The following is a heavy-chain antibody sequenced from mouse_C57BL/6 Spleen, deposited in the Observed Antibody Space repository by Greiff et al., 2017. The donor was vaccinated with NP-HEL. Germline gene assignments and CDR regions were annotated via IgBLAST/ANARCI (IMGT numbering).Heavy chain of an antibody. CDR3: AREGLGLVFAY. D-gene: IGHD4-1*01. CDR2: IYPRDGST. V-gene: IGHV1-85*01. J-gene: IGHJ3*01. Sequence: VQLVESGPELVKPGASVKLSCKASGYTFTSYDINWVKQRPGQGLEWIGWIYPRDGSTKYNEKFKGKATLTVDTSSSTAYMELHSLTSEDSAVYFCAREGLGLVFAYWGQGTLVTVSA. CDR1: GYTFTSYD.